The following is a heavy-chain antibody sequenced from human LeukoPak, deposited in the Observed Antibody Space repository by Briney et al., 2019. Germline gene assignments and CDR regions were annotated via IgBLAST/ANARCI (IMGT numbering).Heavy chain of an antibody. V-gene: IGHV4-38-2*02. D-gene: IGHD5-18*01. J-gene: IGHJ4*02. CDR2: IYHSGST. Sequence: SETLSLTCTVSGYSISSGYYWGWIRQPPGKGLEWIGSIYHSGSTNYNPSLKSRVTISVDTSKNQFSLKLSSVTAADTAVYYCARGGTRYGYSNWGQGTLVTVSS. CDR3: ARGGTRYGYSN. CDR1: GYSISSGYY.